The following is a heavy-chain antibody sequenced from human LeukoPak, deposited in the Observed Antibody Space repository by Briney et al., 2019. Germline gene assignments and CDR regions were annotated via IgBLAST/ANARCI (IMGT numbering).Heavy chain of an antibody. CDR1: GFTFSSYS. CDR2: ISSSSSII. V-gene: IGHV3-48*01. J-gene: IGHJ6*03. Sequence: TGGSLRLSCAASGFTFSSYSMNWVRQAPGKGLEWVSYISSSSSIIYYADSVKGRFTISRDNAKNSLYLQMNSLRAEDTAVYYCARGDLNNIVLMVYATHYYMDVWGKGTTVTVSS. CDR3: ARGDLNNIVLMVYATHYYMDV. D-gene: IGHD2-8*01.